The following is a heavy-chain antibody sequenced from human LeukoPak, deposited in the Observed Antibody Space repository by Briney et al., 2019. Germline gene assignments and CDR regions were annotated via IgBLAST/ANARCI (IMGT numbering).Heavy chain of an antibody. D-gene: IGHD3-10*01. CDR1: GYTFTSYG. CDR2: ISAYNGNT. Sequence: ASVKVSCKASGYTFTSYGISWVRQAPGQGLEWMGWISAYNGNTNYAQKLQGRVTMTTDTSTSTAYMELRSLRSDDTAVYYCARVWLVSQDYYGYGDYWGQETLVTVSS. J-gene: IGHJ4*02. CDR3: ARVWLVSQDYYGYGDY. V-gene: IGHV1-18*01.